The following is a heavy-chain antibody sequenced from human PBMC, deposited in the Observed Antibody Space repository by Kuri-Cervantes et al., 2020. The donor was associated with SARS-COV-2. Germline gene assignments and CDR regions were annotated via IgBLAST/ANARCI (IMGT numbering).Heavy chain of an antibody. CDR2: INPNTGGT. Sequence: ASVKVSCKASGYTFTGYYIHWVRQAPGQGLEWMGCINPNTGGTQYAQKFQGWVTLTRDTSHSTASMELSRLKSDVTALYYCARGEGVRGLMVVFRWLGAGPFDLWGQGSPVTVSS. CDR3: ARGEGVRGLMVVFRWLGAGPFDL. J-gene: IGHJ4*02. D-gene: IGHD3-10*01. V-gene: IGHV1-2*04. CDR1: GYTFTGYY.